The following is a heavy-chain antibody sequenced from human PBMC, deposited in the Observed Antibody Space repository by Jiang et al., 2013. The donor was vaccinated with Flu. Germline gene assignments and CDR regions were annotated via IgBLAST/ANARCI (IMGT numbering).Heavy chain of an antibody. CDR2: ISYDGSNK. D-gene: IGHD2-2*01. J-gene: IGHJ6*02. CDR3: ARGPAAIAPYYYYGMDV. V-gene: IGHV3-30*01. Sequence: GRSLRLSCAASGFTFSSYAMHWVRQAPGKGLEWVAVISYDGSNKYYADSVKGRFTISRDNSKNTLYLQMNSLRAEDTAVYYCARGPAAIAPYYYYGMDVWGQGTTVTVSS. CDR1: GFTFSSYA.